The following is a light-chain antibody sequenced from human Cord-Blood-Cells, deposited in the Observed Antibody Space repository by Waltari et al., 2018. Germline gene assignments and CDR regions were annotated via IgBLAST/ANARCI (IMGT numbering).Light chain of an antibody. J-gene: IGKJ1*01. CDR1: PGISSA. CDR3: QQFNSYPQT. CDR2: DAS. Sequence: AIQLTQSPSSLSASVGDRVTITCRARPGISSALAWYQQKPGKAPKLLIYDASSLESGVPSRFSGSGSGTDFTLTISSLQPEDFATYYCQQFNSYPQTFGQGTKVEIK. V-gene: IGKV1-13*02.